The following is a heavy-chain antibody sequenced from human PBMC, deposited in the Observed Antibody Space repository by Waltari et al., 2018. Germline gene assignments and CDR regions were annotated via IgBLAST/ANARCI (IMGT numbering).Heavy chain of an antibody. J-gene: IGHJ4*02. Sequence: QLQLQESGPGLVKPSETLSLTCPVSGGSISSSSYHWGWIRHPPGKGLEWIGSIYYSGSTYYNPSLKSRVTISVDTSKNQFSLKLSSVTAADTAVYYCAREVGTGAAARPSDFDYWGQGTLVTVSS. CDR1: GGSISSSSYH. V-gene: IGHV4-39*02. D-gene: IGHD6-13*01. CDR3: AREVGTGAAARPSDFDY. CDR2: IYYSGST.